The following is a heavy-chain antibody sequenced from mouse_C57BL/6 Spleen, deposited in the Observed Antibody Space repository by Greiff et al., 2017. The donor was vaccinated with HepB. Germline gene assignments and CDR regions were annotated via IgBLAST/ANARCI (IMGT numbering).Heavy chain of an antibody. J-gene: IGHJ1*03. V-gene: IGHV5-4*03. CDR2: ISDGGSYT. CDR1: GFTFSSYA. CDR3: ARVGRVTTVVGSHWYFDV. D-gene: IGHD1-1*01. Sequence: EVKLVESGGGLVKPGGSLKLSCAASGFTFSSYAMSWVRQTPEKRLEWVATISDGGSYTYYPDNVKGRFTISRDNAKNNLYLQMSHLKSEDTAMYYCARVGRVTTVVGSHWYFDVWGTGTTVTVSS.